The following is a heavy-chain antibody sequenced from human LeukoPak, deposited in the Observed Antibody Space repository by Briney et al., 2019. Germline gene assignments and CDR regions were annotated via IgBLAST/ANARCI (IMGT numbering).Heavy chain of an antibody. J-gene: IGHJ4*02. CDR2: ISSSSSYI. V-gene: IGHV3-21*01. D-gene: IGHD2-15*01. CDR1: GFPFSSYS. CDR3: ARSAVVAATLDY. Sequence: GGSLRLSCAASGFPFSSYSMNWVRQAPGKGLEWVSSISSSSSYIYYADSVKGRFTISRDNAKNSLYLQMNSLRAEDTAVYYCARSAVVAATLDYWGQGTLVTVSS.